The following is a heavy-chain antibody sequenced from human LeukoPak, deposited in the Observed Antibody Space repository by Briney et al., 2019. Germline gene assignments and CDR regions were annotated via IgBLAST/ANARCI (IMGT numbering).Heavy chain of an antibody. J-gene: IGHJ4*02. D-gene: IGHD6-19*01. Sequence: ASVKVSCKASGYTFTSYAMHWVRQAPGQRLEWMGWINAGNGNTKYSQKFQGRVTITRDTSASTAHMELSSLRSEDTAVYYCARGGIIAVAGMLDYWGQGTLVTVSS. CDR3: ARGGIIAVAGMLDY. CDR2: INAGNGNT. CDR1: GYTFTSYA. V-gene: IGHV1-3*01.